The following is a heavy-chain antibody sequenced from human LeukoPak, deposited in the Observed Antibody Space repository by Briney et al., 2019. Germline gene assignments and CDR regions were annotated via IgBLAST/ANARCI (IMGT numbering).Heavy chain of an antibody. CDR2: ISYDGSNK. D-gene: IGHD5-24*01. Sequence: PGGSLRLSCAASGFTFSSYGMHWVRQAPGKGLEWVAVISYDGSNKYYADSVKGRFTISRDNAKNSLFLQMNSLRADDTALYYCARMASNSFGDYWGQGTLVTVSS. J-gene: IGHJ4*02. V-gene: IGHV3-30*03. CDR3: ARMASNSFGDY. CDR1: GFTFSSYG.